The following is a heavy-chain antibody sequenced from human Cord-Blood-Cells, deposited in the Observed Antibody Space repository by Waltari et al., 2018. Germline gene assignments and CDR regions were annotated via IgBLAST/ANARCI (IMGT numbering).Heavy chain of an antibody. D-gene: IGHD1-26*01. Sequence: QVQLVQSGAEVKKPGASVKVSCKVSGYTLTDLSMHWVRPAPGKGLEWMGGFDPEDGETIYAQKFQGRVTMTEDTSTDTAYMELSSLRSEDTAVYYCATDLYSGSYYAFDIWGQGTMVTVSS. CDR1: GYTLTDLS. CDR2: FDPEDGET. V-gene: IGHV1-24*01. CDR3: ATDLYSGSYYAFDI. J-gene: IGHJ3*02.